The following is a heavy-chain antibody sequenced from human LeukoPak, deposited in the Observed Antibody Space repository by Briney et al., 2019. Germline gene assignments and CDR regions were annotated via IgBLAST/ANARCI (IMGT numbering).Heavy chain of an antibody. D-gene: IGHD6-13*01. Sequence: SETLSLTCTVSGGSISSGSYYWSWIRQPAGKGLEWIGRIYTSGSTNYNPSLKSRVTISVDTSKNQFSLELSSVTAADTAVYYCARGRIAAGGAFDIWGQGTMVTVSS. CDR1: GGSISSGSYY. CDR3: ARGRIAAGGAFDI. V-gene: IGHV4-61*02. CDR2: IYTSGST. J-gene: IGHJ3*02.